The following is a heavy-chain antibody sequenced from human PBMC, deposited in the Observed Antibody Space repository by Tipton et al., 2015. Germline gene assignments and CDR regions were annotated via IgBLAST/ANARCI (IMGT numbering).Heavy chain of an antibody. J-gene: IGHJ4*03. CDR2: ISHSGKT. CDR3: ARARGRHGGLFDS. Sequence: TLSLTCAVSAYSISTDYYWVWIRQPPGKGLEWIGAISHSGKTYSNPSLKSRVTISADTSKNQFSLRLTSVTAADTAVYYCARARGRHGGLFDSWGQGTTVTVSS. CDR1: AYSISTDYY. D-gene: IGHD4-23*01. V-gene: IGHV4-38-2*01.